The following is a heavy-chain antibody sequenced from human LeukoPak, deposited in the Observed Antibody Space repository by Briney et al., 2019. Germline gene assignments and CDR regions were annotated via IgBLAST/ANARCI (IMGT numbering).Heavy chain of an antibody. J-gene: IGHJ5*02. Sequence: KSSETLSLTCDVSGYSISSDYYWGWIRQPPGKGLEWIGSIYHSGSTYYNPSLKSRVTISVDTSKNQFSLKLRSVTAADTAVYYCARSTGNLYSFFDPWRQGTLATVSS. CDR2: IYHSGST. CDR3: ARSTGNLYSFFDP. D-gene: IGHD6-13*01. V-gene: IGHV4-38-2*01. CDR1: GYSISSDYY.